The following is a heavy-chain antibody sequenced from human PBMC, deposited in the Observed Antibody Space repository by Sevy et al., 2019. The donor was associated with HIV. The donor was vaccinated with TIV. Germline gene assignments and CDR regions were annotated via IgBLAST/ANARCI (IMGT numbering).Heavy chain of an antibody. J-gene: IGHJ4*02. D-gene: IGHD1-26*01. CDR2: IYYNGHI. Sequence: SETLSLTCTMSGGSITSLYWNWIRQPPGKGLEWIANIYYNGHINYNPSLKSRVTLSLETSKNQFSLRLSSVTAADTAMYYCAGENAWGRGYSWGQGILVTVSS. CDR3: AGENAWGRGYS. CDR1: GGSITSLY. V-gene: IGHV4-59*08.